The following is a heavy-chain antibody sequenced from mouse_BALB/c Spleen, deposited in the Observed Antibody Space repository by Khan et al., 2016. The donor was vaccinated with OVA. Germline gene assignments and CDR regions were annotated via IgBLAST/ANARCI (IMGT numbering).Heavy chain of an antibody. CDR1: GYTFTDYS. V-gene: IGHV1S137*01. Sequence: QVQLQQSGPELVRPGVSVKISCKGSGYTFTDYSMHWVKQSHAKSLEWIGVISTDSVNTNYNQKFKGKATLTVDKSSSTAYMELARMTSEDSAIYYCATRDYFDYWGQGTTLTVSS. CDR2: ISTDSVNT. J-gene: IGHJ2*01. CDR3: ATRDYFDY.